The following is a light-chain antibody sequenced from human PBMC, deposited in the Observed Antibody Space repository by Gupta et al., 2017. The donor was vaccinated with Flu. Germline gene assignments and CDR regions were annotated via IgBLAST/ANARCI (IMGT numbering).Light chain of an antibody. CDR1: QCVSSSY. J-gene: IGKJ2*03. CDR3: QQYGSSPRYS. Sequence: PGERATLSCRASQCVSSSYLAWYQQKPGQAPRLLIYGASSRATGIPDRFSGSGSGTDFTLTISRLEPEDFAVYYCQQYGSSPRYSFGQGTKLEIK. V-gene: IGKV3-20*01. CDR2: GAS.